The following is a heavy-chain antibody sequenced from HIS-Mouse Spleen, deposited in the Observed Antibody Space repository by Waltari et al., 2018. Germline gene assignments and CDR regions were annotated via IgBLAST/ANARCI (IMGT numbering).Heavy chain of an antibody. CDR2: IYYRGRT. V-gene: IGHV4-39*07. CDR1: GGSISSSSYY. D-gene: IGHD6-13*01. CDR3: AREIPYSSSWYDWYFDL. Sequence: QLQLQESGPGLVKPSETLSLTCTVSGGSISSSSYYWGWIRKPPGTWLEWIGSIYYRGRTSSNPSFKSLVTISVDTSKNQFSLKLSSVTAADTAVYYCAREIPYSSSWYDWYFDLWGRGTLVTVSS. J-gene: IGHJ2*01.